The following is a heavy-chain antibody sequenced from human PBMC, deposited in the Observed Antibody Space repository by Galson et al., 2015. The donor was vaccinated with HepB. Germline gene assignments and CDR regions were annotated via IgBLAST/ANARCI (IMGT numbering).Heavy chain of an antibody. Sequence: SLRLSCAASGFTFSSYAMHWVRQAPGKGLEWDAVISYDGSNKYYADSVKGRFTIYRDNSKNTLYLQMNSLRAEDTGVYYCARSQGDYGSGSYYPPYFDYWFQITLVTVSS. D-gene: IGHD3-10*01. CDR1: GFTFSSYA. V-gene: IGHV3-30-3*01. J-gene: IGHJ4*02. CDR2: ISYDGSNK. CDR3: ARSQGDYGSGSYYPPYFDY.